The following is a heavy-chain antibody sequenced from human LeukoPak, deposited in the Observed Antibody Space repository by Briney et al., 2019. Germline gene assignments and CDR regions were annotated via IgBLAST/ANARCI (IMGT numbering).Heavy chain of an antibody. J-gene: IGHJ6*04. CDR2: FDPEDGET. CDR3: ATRPPSGFPPYGMDV. CDR1: GYTLTELS. V-gene: IGHV1-24*01. Sequence: ASVKVSCKVSGYTLTELSMHWVRQAPGKGLEWMGGFDPEDGETIYAQRFQGRVTMTEDTSTDTAYMELSSLRSEDTAVYYCATRPPSGFPPYGMDVWGKGTTVTVSS. D-gene: IGHD5-12*01.